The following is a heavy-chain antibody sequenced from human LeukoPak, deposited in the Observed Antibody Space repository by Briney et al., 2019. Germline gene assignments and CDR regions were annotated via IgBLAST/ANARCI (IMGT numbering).Heavy chain of an antibody. CDR1: GFTFSSYG. D-gene: IGHD2-2*01. CDR2: ISGSGDTT. Sequence: PGGSLRLSCGASGFTFSSYGINWVRQAPGKGLEWVSAISGSGDTTYYADSVKGRFTISRDYSKNTLYLQMNSLRVDDTAIYYCAKRLYCSSTTCYGFDYWGQGTLVTVSS. CDR3: AKRLYCSSTTCYGFDY. J-gene: IGHJ4*02. V-gene: IGHV3-23*01.